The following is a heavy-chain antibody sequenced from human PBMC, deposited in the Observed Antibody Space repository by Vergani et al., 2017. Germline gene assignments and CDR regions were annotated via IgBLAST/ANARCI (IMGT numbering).Heavy chain of an antibody. V-gene: IGHV4-59*02. CDR2: LSTTGGA. CDR1: GVSVTDYN. J-gene: IGHJ5*02. Sequence: QVQLQESGPGLVKPSETLSLTCHVFGVSVTDYNCNWIRQAPGKGLEWIGSLSTTGGATHASHNPSLKSRVSISIDTSKSQFSLRLTSVTAADSAIYYGAGDTKSWQRADRWGQGLLVSVSS. CDR3: AGDTKSWQRADR. D-gene: IGHD6-13*01.